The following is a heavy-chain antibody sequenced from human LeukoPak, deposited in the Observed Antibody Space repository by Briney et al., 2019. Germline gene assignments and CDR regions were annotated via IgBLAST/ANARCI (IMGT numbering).Heavy chain of an antibody. J-gene: IGHJ4*02. V-gene: IGHV1-2*02. D-gene: IGHD3-16*01. CDR1: GYKFTDDY. Sequence: ASVKVSCKASGYKFTDDYMHWVRQAPGQGLEFMRWINPDSGFTNYAQKFKGRVTMTRDTSISTAYLEVRSLTSDDTVVYYCAPTAEAYTSWWKVWGQGTLVTVSS. CDR2: INPDSGFT. CDR3: APTAEAYTSWWKV.